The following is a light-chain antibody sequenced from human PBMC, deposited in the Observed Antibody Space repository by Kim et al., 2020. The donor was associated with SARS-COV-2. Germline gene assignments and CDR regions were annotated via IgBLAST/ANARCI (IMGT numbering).Light chain of an antibody. CDR3: HQYGSTPST. V-gene: IGKV3-20*01. Sequence: EFVLTQCPGTLSLSPGERATLSCRASRSITSNYLDWYQQRPGQAPRLLIYCAYTRATGIPDRFSGSGSGTEFTLTISRLEPEDFAVYYCHQYGSTPSTFGQGTRLEIK. CDR1: RSITSNY. CDR2: CAY. J-gene: IGKJ5*01.